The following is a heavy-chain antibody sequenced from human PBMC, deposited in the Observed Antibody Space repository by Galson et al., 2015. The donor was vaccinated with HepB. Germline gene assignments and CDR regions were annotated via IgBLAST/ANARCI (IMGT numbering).Heavy chain of an antibody. CDR1: GFSLSTSGVG. D-gene: IGHD4-17*01. Sequence: PALVKPTQTLTLTCTFSGFSLSTSGVGVGWIRQPPGKALEWLALIYWDDDKRYSPSLKSRLTITKDTSKNQVVLTMTNVDPVDTATYYCAQGDYGDYRFDRWGQGTLVTVSS. J-gene: IGHJ4*02. V-gene: IGHV2-5*02. CDR2: IYWDDDK. CDR3: AQGDYGDYRFDR.